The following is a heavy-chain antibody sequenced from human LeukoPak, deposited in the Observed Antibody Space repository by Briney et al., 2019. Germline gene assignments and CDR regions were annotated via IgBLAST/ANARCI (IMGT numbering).Heavy chain of an antibody. V-gene: IGHV5-51*01. Sequence: ASVKVSCKASGYTFTSYWIGWVRQMRGKGLDWMGIIHPGDSRTVYSPSFQGQVTISADRSISTAYLHWSSLEASDTAMYYCARHLSDYFYMDVWGKGTTITISS. CDR3: ARHLSDYFYMDV. J-gene: IGHJ6*03. D-gene: IGHD3-16*02. CDR1: GYTFTSYW. CDR2: IHPGDSRT.